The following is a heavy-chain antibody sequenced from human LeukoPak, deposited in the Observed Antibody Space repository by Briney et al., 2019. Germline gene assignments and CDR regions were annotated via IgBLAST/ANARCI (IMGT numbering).Heavy chain of an antibody. CDR3: ARDNKRLNAFDI. D-gene: IGHD2/OR15-2a*01. CDR1: GFTISSYD. J-gene: IGHJ3*02. V-gene: IGHV3-13*01. Sequence: GGSLRLSCAASGFTISSYDMHWVRQATGKGLEWVSAIGTAGDTYYPGSVKGRFTISRENAKNSLYLQMNSLRAGDTAVYYCARDNKRLNAFDIWGQGTMVTVSS. CDR2: IGTAGDT.